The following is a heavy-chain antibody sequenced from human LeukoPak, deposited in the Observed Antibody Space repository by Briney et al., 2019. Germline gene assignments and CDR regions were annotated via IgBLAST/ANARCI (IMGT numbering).Heavy chain of an antibody. CDR1: GFSFSAYN. J-gene: IGHJ4*02. CDR2: ISPSGDHR. D-gene: IGHD3-22*01. CDR3: ARDAAYFDSSGYYPDPLDY. Sequence: GGSLRLSCAASGFSFSAYNIDWVRQAPGKGLEWVSCISPSGDHRYYADSVRGRFTISRDNAKNSVYLQMNSLRAEDTAVYYCARDAAYFDSSGYYPDPLDYWGQGTLVSVSS. V-gene: IGHV3-21*01.